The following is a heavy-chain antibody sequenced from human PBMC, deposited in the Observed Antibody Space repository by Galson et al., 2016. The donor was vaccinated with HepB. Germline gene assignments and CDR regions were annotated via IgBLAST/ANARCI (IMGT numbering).Heavy chain of an antibody. CDR2: IKEDGSEK. J-gene: IGHJ6*02. CDR1: GFIFNSYW. V-gene: IGHV3-7*01. Sequence: SLRLSCAASGFIFNSYWMSWVRQASGKGLEWVANIKEDGSEKYYVDSVKGRFTISRDNAKNSLDLQMNSLSPEDTAVYYCARLWSSAPGSVYDYYGMDVWGQGTTVTVSS. CDR3: ARLWSSAPGSVYDYYGMDV. D-gene: IGHD6-13*01.